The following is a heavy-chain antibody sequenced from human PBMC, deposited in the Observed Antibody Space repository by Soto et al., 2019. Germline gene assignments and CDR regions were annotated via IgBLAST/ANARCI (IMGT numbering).Heavy chain of an antibody. CDR1: GGSISGGVYY. CDR2: IYYSGST. J-gene: IGHJ3*02. V-gene: IGHV4-31*03. Sequence: SETLSLTCTVSGGSISGGVYYGRWIRQHPGKGLEWIGYIYYSGSTYYNPSLKSRVTISVDTSKNQFSLKLSSVTAADTAVYYCARGANTEAFDIWGQGTMVTVSS. D-gene: IGHD2-2*02. CDR3: ARGANTEAFDI.